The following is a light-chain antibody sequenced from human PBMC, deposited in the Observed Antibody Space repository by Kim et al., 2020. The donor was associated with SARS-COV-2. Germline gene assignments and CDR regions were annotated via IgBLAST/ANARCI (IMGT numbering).Light chain of an antibody. J-gene: IGKJ5*01. CDR3: QQYGSSLIT. CDR1: QSVSSSY. CDR2: GAS. V-gene: IGKV3-20*01. Sequence: SPRERATHSCRASQSVSSSYLAWYQQKPGQAPRLLIYGASSRATGIPDRFSGSGSGTDFTLTISRLEPEDYAVYYCQQYGSSLITFGQGTRLEIK.